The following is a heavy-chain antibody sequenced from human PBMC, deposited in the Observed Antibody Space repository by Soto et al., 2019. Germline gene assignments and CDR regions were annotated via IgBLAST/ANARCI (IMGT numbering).Heavy chain of an antibody. CDR1: GGTFSSYA. CDR2: IIPIFGTA. Sequence: SSVKVSCKASGGTFSSYAISWVRQAPGQGLEWMGGIIPIFGTANYAQKFQGRVTITADESTSTAYMELSSLRSEDTAVYYCARGSVGVAARFSPYDYSGQGTLVTVSA. CDR3: ARGSVGVAARFSPYDY. J-gene: IGHJ4*02. D-gene: IGHD6-6*01. V-gene: IGHV1-69*13.